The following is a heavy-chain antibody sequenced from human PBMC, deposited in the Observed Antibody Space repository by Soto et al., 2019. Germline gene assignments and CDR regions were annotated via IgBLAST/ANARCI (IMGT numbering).Heavy chain of an antibody. Sequence: QVQLQESGPGLVKPSGTLSLTCAVSGGSISSSNWWSWVRQPPGKGLEWIGEIYHSGSTNYNPSLKRRVNISVYKSKNQFSLKLSSVTAADTAVYYCARDPNYYDSSGYYSQGGFDYWGQGTLVTVSS. CDR1: GGSISSSNW. CDR2: IYHSGST. CDR3: ARDPNYYDSSGYYSQGGFDY. V-gene: IGHV4-4*02. D-gene: IGHD3-22*01. J-gene: IGHJ4*02.